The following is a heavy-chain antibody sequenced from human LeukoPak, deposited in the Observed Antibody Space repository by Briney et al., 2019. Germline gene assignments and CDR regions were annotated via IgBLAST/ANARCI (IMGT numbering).Heavy chain of an antibody. J-gene: IGHJ5*02. CDR1: GYTFTDYY. CDR3: ATLRPPDIVVVPAAISAPPNWFDP. CDR2: VDPEDGET. D-gene: IGHD2-2*01. Sequence: GASVKVSCKVSGYTFTDYYMHWVQQAPGKGLEWMGLVDPEDGETIYAEKFQGRVTITADTSTDTAYMELSSLRSEATDVYYCATLRPPDIVVVPAAISAPPNWFDPWGQGTLVTVSS. V-gene: IGHV1-69-2*01.